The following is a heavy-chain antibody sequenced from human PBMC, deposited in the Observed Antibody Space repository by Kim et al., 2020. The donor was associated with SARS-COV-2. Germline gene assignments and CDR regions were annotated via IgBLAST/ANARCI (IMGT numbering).Heavy chain of an antibody. V-gene: IGHV3-74*01. CDR3: ARTIPSYYGMDV. Sequence: TSYAASVKGRITISKDNAKNTLYLQMNSLRAEDTAVYYCARTIPSYYGMDVWGQGATVTVSS. D-gene: IGHD3-9*01. CDR2: T. J-gene: IGHJ6*02.